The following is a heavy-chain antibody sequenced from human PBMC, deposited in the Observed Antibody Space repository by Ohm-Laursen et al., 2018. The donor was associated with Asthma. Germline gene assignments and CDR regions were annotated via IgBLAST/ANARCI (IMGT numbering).Heavy chain of an antibody. J-gene: IGHJ4*02. CDR3: VTDAWWSYVH. CDR2: INPLGYEK. V-gene: IGHV3-7*01. D-gene: IGHD1-26*01. Sequence: SLRLSCAASGVAFTDSCMSWVRQLPGGSLEWVAKINPLGYEKYYMDSVRGRFTVSRDNAKDSLYLEMNSLRVEDTAVYYCVTDAWWSYVHWGLGTLVTVSS. CDR1: GVAFTDSC.